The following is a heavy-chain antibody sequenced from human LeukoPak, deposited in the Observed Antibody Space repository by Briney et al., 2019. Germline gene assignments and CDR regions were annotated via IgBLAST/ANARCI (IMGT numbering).Heavy chain of an antibody. CDR2: IHPGDSDT. V-gene: IGHV5-51*01. J-gene: IGHJ6*02. CDR1: GYSFISYW. Sequence: GESLKISCKGSGYSFISYWIGWVRQMPGKGLEWMGIIHPGDSDTRYSPSFQGQVAISADKSISTAYLQRSSLKASDTAMYYCARHTGVLGYCSGGSCYSAYYGMDVWGQGTTVTVSS. CDR3: ARHTGVLGYCSGGSCYSAYYGMDV. D-gene: IGHD2-15*01.